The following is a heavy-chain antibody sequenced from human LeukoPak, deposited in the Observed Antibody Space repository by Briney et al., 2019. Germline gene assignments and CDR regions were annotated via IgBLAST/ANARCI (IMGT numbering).Heavy chain of an antibody. D-gene: IGHD3-3*01. CDR1: GFTFSSYA. J-gene: IGHJ5*02. CDR3: AKLVSSLWSDSVGQHWFDP. CDR2: ISGSGGST. V-gene: IGHV3-23*01. Sequence: GGSLRLSCAASGFTFSSYAMSWVRQAPGKGLEWVSAISGSGGSTYYADSVKGRFTISRDNSKNTLYLQMNSLRAEDTAVYYCAKLVSSLWSDSVGQHWFDPWGQGTLVTVSS.